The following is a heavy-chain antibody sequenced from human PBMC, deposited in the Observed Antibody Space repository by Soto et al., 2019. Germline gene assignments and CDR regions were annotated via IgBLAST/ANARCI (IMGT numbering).Heavy chain of an antibody. CDR3: ARESAETTVTTGPYNWFDP. Sequence: SETLSLTCTVSGGSISSYYWSWIRQPPGKGLEWIGYIYYSGSTNYNPSLKSRVTISVDTSKNQFSLKLSSVTAADTAVYYRARESAETTVTTGPYNWFDPWGQGTLVTVSS. CDR2: IYYSGST. J-gene: IGHJ5*02. D-gene: IGHD4-17*01. CDR1: GGSISSYY. V-gene: IGHV4-59*01.